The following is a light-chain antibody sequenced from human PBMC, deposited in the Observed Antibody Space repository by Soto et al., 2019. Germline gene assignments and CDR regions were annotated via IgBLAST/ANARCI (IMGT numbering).Light chain of an antibody. CDR2: DVS. J-gene: IGLJ2*01. CDR1: SSDVGGYDF. V-gene: IGLV2-11*01. Sequence: QSVLTQPRSVSGSPGQSVTISCTGTSSDVGGYDFVSWYQQYPGKVPKLIIYDVSQRPSGVPDRFSASKSDNTASLTISGLQAGDEADYYCCSYAGSYTIFGGGTKLTVL. CDR3: CSYAGSYTI.